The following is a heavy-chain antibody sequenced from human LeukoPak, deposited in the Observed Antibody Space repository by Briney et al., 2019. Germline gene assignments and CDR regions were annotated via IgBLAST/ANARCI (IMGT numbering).Heavy chain of an antibody. V-gene: IGHV4-59*01. D-gene: IGHD3-10*01. CDR3: AREVSLWFGELSGRYYYYYMDV. J-gene: IGHJ6*03. CDR1: GGSISSYY. Sequence: SETLSLTCTVSGGSISSYYWSWIRQPPGKGLEWIGYIYYSGSTNYNPSLKSRVTISVDTSKNQFSLKLSSVTAADTAVYYCAREVSLWFGELSGRYYYYYMDVWGKGTTVTISS. CDR2: IYYSGST.